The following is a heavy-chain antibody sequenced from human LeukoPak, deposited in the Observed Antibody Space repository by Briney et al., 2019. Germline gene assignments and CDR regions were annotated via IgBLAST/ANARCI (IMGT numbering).Heavy chain of an antibody. CDR1: GFTVSSNY. CDR3: AKGITGTTRGDAFDI. J-gene: IGHJ3*02. CDR2: ISGSGGST. V-gene: IGHV3-23*01. D-gene: IGHD1-20*01. Sequence: GGSLRLSCAASGFTVSSNYMSWVRQAPGKGLEWVSAISGSGGSTYYADSVKGRFTISRDNSKNTLYLQMNSLRAEDTAVYYCAKGITGTTRGDAFDIWGQGTMVTVSS.